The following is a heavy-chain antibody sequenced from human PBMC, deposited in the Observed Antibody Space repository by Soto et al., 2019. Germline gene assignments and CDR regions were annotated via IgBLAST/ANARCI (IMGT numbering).Heavy chain of an antibody. Sequence: GGSLRLSCAASGFTFSSYAMSWVRQAPGKGPEWVSAISGSGGSTYYADSVKGRFTISRDNSKNTLYLQMNSLRAEDTAVYYCAKRSGYYYYYMDVWGKGTTVTVSS. CDR3: AKRSGYYYYYMDV. J-gene: IGHJ6*03. V-gene: IGHV3-23*01. CDR2: ISGSGGST. CDR1: GFTFSSYA.